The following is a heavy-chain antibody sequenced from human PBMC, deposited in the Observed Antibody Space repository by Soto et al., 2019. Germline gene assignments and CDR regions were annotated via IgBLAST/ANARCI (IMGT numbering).Heavy chain of an antibody. Sequence: GGSLRLSCAASGFTFSSYWMSWVRQAPGKGLEWVANIKQDGSEKYYVDSVKGRFTISRDNAKNSLYLQMNSLRAEDTAVYYCASFSGSYSDAFDIWGQGTMVTFSS. J-gene: IGHJ3*02. CDR2: IKQDGSEK. CDR1: GFTFSSYW. CDR3: ASFSGSYSDAFDI. D-gene: IGHD3-10*01. V-gene: IGHV3-7*03.